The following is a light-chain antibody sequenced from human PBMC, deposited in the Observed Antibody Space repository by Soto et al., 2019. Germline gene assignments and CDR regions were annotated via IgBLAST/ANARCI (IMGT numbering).Light chain of an antibody. J-gene: IGKJ5*01. CDR1: QDISHY. CDR2: DAS. V-gene: IGKV1-33*01. Sequence: DIQMTQSPSSLSASVGDTVTITCQASQDISHYLNWYQQKPGKALKLLIYDASNLHPGVPSRFSGSGSGTEFILTISSLQPDDFATYYCQQYYTYPWTFGQGTRLEIK. CDR3: QQYYTYPWT.